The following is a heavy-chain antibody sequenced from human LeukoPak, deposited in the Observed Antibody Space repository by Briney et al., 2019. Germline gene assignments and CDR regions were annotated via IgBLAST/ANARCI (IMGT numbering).Heavy chain of an antibody. CDR1: GYTFTSYA. V-gene: IGHV7-4-1*02. D-gene: IGHD6-19*01. J-gene: IGHJ6*03. CDR3: AISSSGWSRPYYYYYYMDV. CDR2: INTNTGNP. Sequence: GASVKVSCKASGYTFTSYAMNWVRQAPGQGLEWMGWINTNTGNPTYAQGFTGRFVFSLDTSVSTAYLQVSSLKAEDTAVYYCAISSSGWSRPYYYYYYMDVWGKGTTVTVSS.